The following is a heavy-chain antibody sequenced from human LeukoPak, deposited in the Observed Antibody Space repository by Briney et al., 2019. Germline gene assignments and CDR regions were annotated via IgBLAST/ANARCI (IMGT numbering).Heavy chain of an antibody. CDR1: GGSISSYY. V-gene: IGHV4-4*07. Sequence: PSETLSLTCTVSGGSISSYYWSWIRQPAGKGLGWIGRIYTSGSTNSNPSLKSQVTMSVDTSKNQLSLKLSSVTAADTGAYYFVRDSAPGVGAGAWGQGTLVTVSS. CDR3: VRDSAPGVGAGA. J-gene: IGHJ4*02. CDR2: IYTSGST. D-gene: IGHD1-26*01.